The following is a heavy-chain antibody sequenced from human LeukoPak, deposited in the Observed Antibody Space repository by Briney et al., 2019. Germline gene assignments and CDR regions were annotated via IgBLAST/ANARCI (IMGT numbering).Heavy chain of an antibody. V-gene: IGHV4-30-2*01. D-gene: IGHD3-3*01. CDR3: ARGRPSGDFWSGYGGMDV. CDR2: IYHSGST. Sequence: SQTLSLTCAVSGGSISSGGYSWSWIRQPPGKGLEWIGYIYHSGSTYYNPSLKSRVTISVDRSKNQFSLKLSSVTAADTAVYYCARGRPSGDFWSGYGGMDVWGQGTTVTVSS. CDR1: GGSISSGGYS. J-gene: IGHJ6*02.